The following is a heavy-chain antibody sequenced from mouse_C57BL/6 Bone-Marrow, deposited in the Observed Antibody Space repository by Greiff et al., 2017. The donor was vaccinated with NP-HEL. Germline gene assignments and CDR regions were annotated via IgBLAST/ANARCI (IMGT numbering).Heavy chain of an antibody. CDR3: ARCYGNFWFAY. CDR1: GYTFTSYG. V-gene: IGHV1-81*01. D-gene: IGHD2-1*01. Sequence: QVQLKQSGAELARPGASVKLSCKASGYTFTSYGMSWVKQRTGQGLEWIGEIYPRSGNTYYNEKFKGKATLTADKSSSHAYLELRSLTSEDSAVDLCARCYGNFWFAYWGQGTLVTVSA. J-gene: IGHJ3*01. CDR2: IYPRSGNT.